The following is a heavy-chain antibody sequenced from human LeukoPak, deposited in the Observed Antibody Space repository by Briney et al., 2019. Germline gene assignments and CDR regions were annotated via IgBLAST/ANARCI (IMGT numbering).Heavy chain of an antibody. CDR3: ARGGYCSSTSCYTEDAFDI. D-gene: IGHD2-2*02. CDR1: GFTFSDYY. J-gene: IGHJ3*02. Sequence: GGSLRLSCAASGFTFSDYYMTWIRQAPGKGLEWLSYISFSGSTIYYADSVKGRFTISRDNAKNSLYLQMNSLRAEDTAVYFCARGGYCSSTSCYTEDAFDIWGQGTMVTVSS. CDR2: ISFSGSTI. V-gene: IGHV3-11*01.